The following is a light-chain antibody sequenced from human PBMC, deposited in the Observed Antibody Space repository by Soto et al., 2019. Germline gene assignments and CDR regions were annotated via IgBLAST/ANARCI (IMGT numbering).Light chain of an antibody. CDR3: RQYGRSLGLA. Sequence: EIVLTQSPGTLSLSPGERATLSCRASQSVSSNFLAWYQEKPGQAPRLLIYGASSRATGIPDRFSGSGSGTDFTLTISRLEPEDCSVYYCRQYGRSLGLAFGGGTKVEIK. V-gene: IGKV3-20*01. CDR1: QSVSSNF. J-gene: IGKJ4*01. CDR2: GAS.